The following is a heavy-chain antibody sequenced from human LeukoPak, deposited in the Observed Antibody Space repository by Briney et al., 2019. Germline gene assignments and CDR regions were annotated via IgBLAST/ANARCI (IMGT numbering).Heavy chain of an antibody. CDR3: ARQVVAVAGTGYFDY. V-gene: IGHV4-39*01. Sequence: PSETLSLTCTVSGGSIRSSSYYWGWIRQPPGKGLEWIGSIYYSGSTYYNASLKSRGTISVDTSKNQFSLKLNSVTAAGAAVCFCARQVVAVAGTGYFDYWGQGTLVTVSS. J-gene: IGHJ4*02. D-gene: IGHD6-19*01. CDR1: GGSIRSSSYY. CDR2: IYYSGST.